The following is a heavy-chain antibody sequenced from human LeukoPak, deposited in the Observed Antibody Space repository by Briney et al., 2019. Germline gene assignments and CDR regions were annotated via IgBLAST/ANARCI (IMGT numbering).Heavy chain of an antibody. Sequence: SETLSLTCTVSRGSVTSYYWSWIRQPPGKGLEWIGYIYYSGSTNYNPSLKSRVTISVKTSKNQFSLKLRSVTAADTAVYYCARVTGYTIEDYFDYWGQGTLVTVSS. CDR2: IYYSGST. D-gene: IGHD3-9*01. CDR3: ARVTGYTIEDYFDY. V-gene: IGHV4-59*02. CDR1: RGSVTSYY. J-gene: IGHJ4*02.